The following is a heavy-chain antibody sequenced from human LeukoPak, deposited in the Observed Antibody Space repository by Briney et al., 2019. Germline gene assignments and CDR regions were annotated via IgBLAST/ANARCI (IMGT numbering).Heavy chain of an antibody. D-gene: IGHD1-26*01. CDR2: SYPGYSDT. CDR1: GYSFTNYW. Sequence: GASLKISCKGSGYSFTNYWICWGRQMPEKGLKWMGISYPGYSDTRYIPSFQGHVTISADKSINTAYLQWTSLKASDTAMYYYARRVDSYWVFDYWGQGTLVTVSS. V-gene: IGHV5-51*01. CDR3: ARRVDSYWVFDY. J-gene: IGHJ4*02.